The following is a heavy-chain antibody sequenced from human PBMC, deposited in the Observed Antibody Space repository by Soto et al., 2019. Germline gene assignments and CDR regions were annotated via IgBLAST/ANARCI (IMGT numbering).Heavy chain of an antibody. CDR1: GYSFTTYG. CDR2: ISVYNGDT. J-gene: IGHJ3*01. Sequence: QVQLVQSGAEVMKPGASVRVSCKASGYSFTTYGISWVRQAPGQGLEYMGWISVYNGDTNYAQKLQGRVTMTTDTSTSTAYMELRSLRSDDTAIYYCARVRRDSVADRRSFDVWGQGTMVTVSS. D-gene: IGHD1-26*01. CDR3: ARVRRDSVADRRSFDV. V-gene: IGHV1-18*01.